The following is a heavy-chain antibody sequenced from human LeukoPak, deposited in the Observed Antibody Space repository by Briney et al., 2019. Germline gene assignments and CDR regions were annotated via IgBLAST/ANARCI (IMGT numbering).Heavy chain of an antibody. V-gene: IGHV4-38-2*02. CDR3: ARLQYYFDY. CDR2: IYHSGST. Sequence: SETLSLTCTVSGYSISSGYYWGWIRQPPGKGLEWIGSIYHSGSTYYNPSLKSRVTISVDTSKNQISLKLSSVTAADTAVYYCARLQYYFDYWGQGTLVTVSS. CDR1: GYSISSGYY. J-gene: IGHJ4*02.